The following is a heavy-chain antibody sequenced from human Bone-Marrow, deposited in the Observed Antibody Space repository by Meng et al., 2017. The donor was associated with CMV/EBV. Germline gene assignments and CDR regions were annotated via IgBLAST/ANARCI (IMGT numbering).Heavy chain of an antibody. V-gene: IGHV3-7*01. CDR1: GFTFSSYW. CDR3: ARDAGYYASGSDALDI. J-gene: IGHJ3*02. Sequence: ETLSLTCAASGFTFSSYWMSWVRQAPGKGLEWVASIKQDGSEKYYVDSVKGRFTISRDNAEKSQSLQMISLRVEDTAVYYCARDAGYYASGSDALDIWGQGTMVTVSS. D-gene: IGHD3-10*01. CDR2: IKQDGSEK.